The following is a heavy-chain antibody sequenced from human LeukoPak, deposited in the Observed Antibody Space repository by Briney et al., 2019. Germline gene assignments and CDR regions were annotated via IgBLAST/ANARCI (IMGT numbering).Heavy chain of an antibody. V-gene: IGHV3-48*03. CDR1: GFTFSNYE. CDR3: AATGYMYAFRY. CDR2: ISRGGGSP. J-gene: IGHJ4*02. Sequence: AGGSLRLSCAASGFTFSNYEFNWVRQAPGKGLEWISYISRGGGSPYYADSVEGRFTISRDNAKKSLYLQMSGLRAEDSAVYYCAATGYMYAFRYWGQGTLVTVSS. D-gene: IGHD5-18*01.